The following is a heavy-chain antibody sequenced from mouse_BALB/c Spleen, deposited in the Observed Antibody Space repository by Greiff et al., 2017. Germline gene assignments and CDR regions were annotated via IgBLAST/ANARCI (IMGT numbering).Heavy chain of an antibody. CDR1: GFTFSSYA. D-gene: IGHD4-1*02. V-gene: IGHV5-9-3*01. CDR3: ARPTGRGFAY. Sequence: DVQLVESGGGLVKPGGSLKLSCAASGFTFSSYAMSWVRQTPEKRLEWVATISSGGSYTYYPDSVKGRFTISRDNAKNTLYLQMSSLRSEDTAMYYCARPTGRGFAYWGQGTLVTVSA. J-gene: IGHJ3*01. CDR2: ISSGGSYT.